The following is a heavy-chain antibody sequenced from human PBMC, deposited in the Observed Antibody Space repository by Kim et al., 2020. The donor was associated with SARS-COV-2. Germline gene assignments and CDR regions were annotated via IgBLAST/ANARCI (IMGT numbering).Heavy chain of an antibody. CDR3: ARAGPTPTPRMYYYGSGSYYNPSPEYYGMDV. CDR1: GFTFSSYA. J-gene: IGHJ6*02. CDR2: ISYDGSNK. Sequence: GGSLRLSCAASGFTFSSYAMHWVRQAPGKGLEWVAVISYDGSNKYYADSVKGRFTISRDNSKNTLYLQMNSLRAEDTAVYYCARAGPTPTPRMYYYGSGSYYNPSPEYYGMDVWGQGTTVTVSS. V-gene: IGHV3-30-3*01. D-gene: IGHD3-10*01.